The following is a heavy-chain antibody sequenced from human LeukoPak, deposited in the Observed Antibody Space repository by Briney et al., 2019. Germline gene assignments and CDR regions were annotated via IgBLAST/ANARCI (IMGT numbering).Heavy chain of an antibody. CDR2: IYYSGST. Sequence: SETLSLTCTVSGGSVSSSYYWNWIRQPPGKGLEWIGYIYYSGSTNYNPSLKSRVTISVDTSKNQFSLKLSSVTAADTAVYYCARSVEMATIPFDYWGQGTLVTVSS. J-gene: IGHJ4*02. D-gene: IGHD5-24*01. CDR1: GGSVSSSYY. V-gene: IGHV4-59*08. CDR3: ARSVEMATIPFDY.